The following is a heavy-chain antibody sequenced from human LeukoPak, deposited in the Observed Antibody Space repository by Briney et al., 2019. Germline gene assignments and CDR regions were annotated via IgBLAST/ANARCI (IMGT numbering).Heavy chain of an antibody. D-gene: IGHD1-26*01. CDR3: ARGRVGATTFVYWYFDL. V-gene: IGHV4-59*01. CDR1: GGSISSYY. Sequence: PSETLSLTCTVSGGSISSYYWSWIRQPPGKGLEWIGYIYYSGSTNYNPSLKSRVTISVDTSKNQFSLKLSSVTAADTAVYYCARGRVGATTFVYWYFDLWGRGTLVTVSS. CDR2: IYYSGST. J-gene: IGHJ2*01.